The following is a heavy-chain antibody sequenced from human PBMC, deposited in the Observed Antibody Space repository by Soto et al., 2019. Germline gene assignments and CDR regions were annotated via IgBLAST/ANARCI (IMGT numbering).Heavy chain of an antibody. Sequence: ETLSLTCTVSGGSISSYYWSWIRQPPGKGLEWIGYIYYSGSTNYNPSLKSRVTISVDTSKNQFSLKLSSVTAADTAVYYCARGERGYYYYMDVWGKGTTVTVSS. CDR2: IYYSGST. CDR1: GGSISSYY. D-gene: IGHD3-16*01. V-gene: IGHV4-59*01. J-gene: IGHJ6*03. CDR3: ARGERGYYYYMDV.